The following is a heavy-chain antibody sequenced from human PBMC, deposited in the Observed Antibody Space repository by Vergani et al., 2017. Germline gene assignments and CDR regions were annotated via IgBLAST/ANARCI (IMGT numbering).Heavy chain of an antibody. CDR3: ARDFRAPLDY. J-gene: IGHJ4*02. Sequence: QVQLVESGGGLVKPGGSLRLSCAASGFTFSDYYMSWIRQAPGKGLEWVSYMSIHSNVIYYADSVKGRFTISRDIDKNTLYLQMDDLRVEDTAVYYCARDFRAPLDYWGQGTLVTVSS. V-gene: IGHV3-11*01. CDR1: GFTFSDYY. CDR2: MSIHSNVI.